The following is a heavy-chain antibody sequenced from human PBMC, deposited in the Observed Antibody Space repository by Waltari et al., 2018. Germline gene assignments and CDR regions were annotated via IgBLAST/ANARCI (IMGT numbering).Heavy chain of an antibody. D-gene: IGHD3-16*01. Sequence: EVQLVASGGGLVQPGRSLRLSCTASGFTFGDYSMSWFRQAPGKGLEWVGFIRSKAYGGTTEYAASVKGRFTISRDDSKSIAYLQMNSLKTEDTAVYYCTRGKRGDYYYGMDVWGQGTTVTVSS. CDR1: GFTFGDYS. CDR2: IRSKAYGGTT. J-gene: IGHJ6*02. V-gene: IGHV3-49*03. CDR3: TRGKRGDYYYGMDV.